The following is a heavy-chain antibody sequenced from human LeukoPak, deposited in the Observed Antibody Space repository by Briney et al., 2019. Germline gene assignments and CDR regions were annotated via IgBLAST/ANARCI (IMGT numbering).Heavy chain of an antibody. Sequence: GGSLRLSCAASGFTFSSYDMHWVRQATGKGLEWVSAIGTAGDTYYPGSVKGRVTISRENAKNSLYLQMNSLRAGDPAVYYCARGRPGASHSNENWFDPWGQGTLVTVSP. D-gene: IGHD6-6*01. CDR3: ARGRPGASHSNENWFDP. J-gene: IGHJ5*02. V-gene: IGHV3-13*01. CDR2: IGTAGDT. CDR1: GFTFSSYD.